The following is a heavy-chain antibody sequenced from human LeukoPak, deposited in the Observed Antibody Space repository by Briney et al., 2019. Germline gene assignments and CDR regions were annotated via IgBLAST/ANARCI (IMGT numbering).Heavy chain of an antibody. CDR3: AKEGAYPIITYDS. CDR2: IKQDGNEK. Sequence: GGSLRLSCAASGFTFNTYEMNWVRQAPGKGLEWVANIKQDGNEKHYEDSVKGRFSISRDNAKNSLYLQMDSLRAEDTAVYYCAKEGAYPIITYDSWGQGALVTVSS. J-gene: IGHJ5*01. CDR1: GFTFNTYE. D-gene: IGHD3-10*01. V-gene: IGHV3-7*01.